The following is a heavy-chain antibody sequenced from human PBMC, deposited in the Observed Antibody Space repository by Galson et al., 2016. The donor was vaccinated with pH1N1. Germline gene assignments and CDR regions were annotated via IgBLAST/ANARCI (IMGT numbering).Heavy chain of an antibody. CDR3: VKPDSEHSGDH. D-gene: IGHD6-19*01. CDR1: GFTFSSHA. Sequence: SLRLSCAASGFTFSSHAMSWVRQAPGKGLQWVSGIGKNGGTYYIDSVRGRFTISRDNFRNTLYLQMNSLRVEDTARYYCVKPDSEHSGDHWGQGTLATVAS. V-gene: IGHV3-23*01. CDR2: IGKNGGT. J-gene: IGHJ5*02.